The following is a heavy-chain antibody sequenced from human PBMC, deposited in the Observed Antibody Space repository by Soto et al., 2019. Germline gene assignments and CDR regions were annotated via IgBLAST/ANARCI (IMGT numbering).Heavy chain of an antibody. CDR1: GYTFTSYG. Sequence: ASVKVSCKASGYTFTSYGISWVRQAPGQGLEWMGWISAYNGNTNYAQKLQGRVTITTDTSTSTAYMELSSLRSDDTAVYYCARAVAEAADFDYWGQGTLVTVSS. J-gene: IGHJ4*02. CDR2: ISAYNGNT. CDR3: ARAVAEAADFDY. V-gene: IGHV1-18*01. D-gene: IGHD6-19*01.